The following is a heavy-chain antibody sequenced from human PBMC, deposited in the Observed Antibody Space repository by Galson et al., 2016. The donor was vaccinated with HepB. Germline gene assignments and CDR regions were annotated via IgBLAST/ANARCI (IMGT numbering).Heavy chain of an antibody. Sequence: ETLSLTCAVYAGSLSAYYWSWVRQPPGKGLEWIGEINPRGGTGYNPSLKSRVTISLDTSKNQFSLKVYYVTAADTAVYYCASLGMGGTHWFDPWGQGTLVTVST. V-gene: IGHV4-34*01. CDR1: AGSLSAYY. CDR3: ASLGMGGTHWFDP. CDR2: INPRGGT. J-gene: IGHJ5*02. D-gene: IGHD1-26*01.